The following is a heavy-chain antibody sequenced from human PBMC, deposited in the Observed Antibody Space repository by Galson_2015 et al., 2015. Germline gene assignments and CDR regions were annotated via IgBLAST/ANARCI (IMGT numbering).Heavy chain of an antibody. CDR1: GFTFSSYS. J-gene: IGHJ3*02. CDR3: ALVLLVAGAFDI. D-gene: IGHD2/OR15-2a*01. CDR2: ISSGSSTI. V-gene: IGHV3-48*02. Sequence: SLRLSCAASGFTFSSYSMNWVRQAPGKGLEWVSYISSGSSTIYYADSVKGRFTISRDNAKNSLYLQMNSLRDEDTAVYYCALVLLVAGAFDIWGQGTMVTVSS.